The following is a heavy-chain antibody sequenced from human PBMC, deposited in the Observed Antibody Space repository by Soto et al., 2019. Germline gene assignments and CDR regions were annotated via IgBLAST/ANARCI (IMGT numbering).Heavy chain of an antibody. CDR3: ARALVVVAATQSYYYGMDV. D-gene: IGHD2-15*01. V-gene: IGHV1-18*01. J-gene: IGHJ6*02. CDR2: ISAYNGNT. Sequence: ASVKVSCKASGYTFTSYGISWVRQAPGQGLEWMGWISAYNGNTNYAQKLQGRVTMTTDTSTSTAYMELRSLRSDDTAVYYCARALVVVAATQSYYYGMDVWGQGTTVTVSS. CDR1: GYTFTSYG.